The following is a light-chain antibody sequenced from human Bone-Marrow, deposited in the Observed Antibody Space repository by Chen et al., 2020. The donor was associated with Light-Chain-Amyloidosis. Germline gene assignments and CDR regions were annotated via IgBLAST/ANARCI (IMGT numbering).Light chain of an antibody. Sequence: QSALTHPATVSGSPGQSSPISCTGTSSDVGGDNHVSWYQQHPDKATKLMIYEVTNRPSWVPDRFSGSKSDNTASLTISGLQTEDEADYFCSSYTITNTLVFGSGTRVTVL. V-gene: IGLV2-14*01. J-gene: IGLJ1*01. CDR2: EVT. CDR3: SSYTITNTLV. CDR1: SSDVGGDNH.